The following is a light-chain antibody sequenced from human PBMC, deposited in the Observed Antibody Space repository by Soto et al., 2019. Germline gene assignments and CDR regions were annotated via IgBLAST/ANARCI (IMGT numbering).Light chain of an antibody. CDR2: GAS. V-gene: IGKV3-20*01. CDR3: QQYGGSPLT. J-gene: IGKJ4*01. CDR1: QSVTSTY. Sequence: EIVLTQSPGTLSLSPGERATLSCRASQSVTSTYLAWYQQKPGQAPRILIYGASNRATGIPDRFTGSGSGTDFTLTISRVEPEGFAVYYCQQYGGSPLTFGGGTKVEIK.